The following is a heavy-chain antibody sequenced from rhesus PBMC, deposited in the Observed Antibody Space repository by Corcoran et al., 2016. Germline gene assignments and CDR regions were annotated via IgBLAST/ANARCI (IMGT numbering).Heavy chain of an antibody. D-gene: IGHD1-20*01. Sequence: QLQLQESGPGLVKPSETLSVTCAVSGGSISSSYWSWIRQAPGKGLEWRGYIYGSGSSTNYNPSRKSLVTLSVDTYKTQLSLKLSSVTSADTAVYYCASEGIAGTTNLDYWGQGVLVTVSS. J-gene: IGHJ4*01. CDR3: ASEGIAGTTNLDY. CDR2: IYGSGSST. CDR1: GGSISSSY. V-gene: IGHV4-169*02.